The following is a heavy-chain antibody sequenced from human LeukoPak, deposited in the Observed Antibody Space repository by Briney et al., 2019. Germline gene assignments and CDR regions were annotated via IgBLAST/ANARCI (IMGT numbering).Heavy chain of an antibody. CDR1: GYTFTGYY. V-gene: IGHV1-2*02. Sequence: ASVKVSCKASGYTFTGYYIHWVRQAPGQGLEWMGWINPHSGGTNYAQKFQGGVTMTRDTSITTAYMELSSLRSDDTAVYYCARDKIQLWSPYYYYYYMDVWGKGTTVTISS. J-gene: IGHJ6*03. CDR3: ARDKIQLWSPYYYYYYMDV. CDR2: INPHSGGT. D-gene: IGHD5-18*01.